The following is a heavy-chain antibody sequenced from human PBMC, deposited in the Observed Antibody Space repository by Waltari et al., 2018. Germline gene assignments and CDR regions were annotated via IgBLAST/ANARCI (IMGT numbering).Heavy chain of an antibody. D-gene: IGHD5-18*01. Sequence: QVQLQESGPGLVKPSETLSLTCTVSGGSISSYYWSWIRQPPGKGLEWIGYIYYSGGTNYNPSLKSRVTISVDTSKNQFSLKLSSVTAADTAVYYCARFLPDRGYNYGYNYWGQGTLVTVSS. CDR2: IYYSGGT. J-gene: IGHJ4*02. CDR1: GGSISSYY. CDR3: ARFLPDRGYNYGYNY. V-gene: IGHV4-59*01.